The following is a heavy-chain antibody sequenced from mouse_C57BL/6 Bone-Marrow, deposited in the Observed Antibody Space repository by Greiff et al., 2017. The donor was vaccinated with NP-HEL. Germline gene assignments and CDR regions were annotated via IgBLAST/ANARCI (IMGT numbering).Heavy chain of an antibody. V-gene: IGHV1-36*01. CDR3: ARGEVTTAYAMDY. CDR2: VYPYNGGT. J-gene: IGHJ4*01. Sequence: VHVKQSGPVLVKPGPSVKISCKASGFTFTDYYMHWVKQSHGKSLEWIGLVYPYNGGTSYNQKFKGKATLTVDTSSSTAYMELNSLTSEDSAVYYCARGEVTTAYAMDYWGQGTSVTVSS. D-gene: IGHD2-2*01. CDR1: GFTFTDYY.